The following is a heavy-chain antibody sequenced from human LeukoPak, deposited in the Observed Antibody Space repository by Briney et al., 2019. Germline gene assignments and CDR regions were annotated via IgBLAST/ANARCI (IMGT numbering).Heavy chain of an antibody. J-gene: IGHJ4*02. CDR3: AKGLGKATITPLGY. D-gene: IGHD5-24*01. CDR1: GFTFSSYA. CDR2: MSGSGGNT. Sequence: PGGSLRLSCAASGFTFSSYAMSWVRQAPGKGLEWVSNMSGSGGNTYYADSVKGRFTISRDNSKNTLYLQMDSLRAEDTAVYYCAKGLGKATITPLGYWGQGTLVTVSS. V-gene: IGHV3-23*01.